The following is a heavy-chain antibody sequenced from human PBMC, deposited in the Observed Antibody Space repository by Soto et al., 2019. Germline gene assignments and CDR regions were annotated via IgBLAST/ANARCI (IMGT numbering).Heavy chain of an antibody. J-gene: IGHJ4*02. D-gene: IGHD5-18*01. CDR1: GFTFSSYA. CDR3: VRTWIQLWYQPFDY. CDR2: ISYDGSDK. Sequence: QVQLVESGGGVVQPGRSLRLSCAASGFTFSSYAMHWVRQAPGKGLEWVAVISYDGSDKYYADSVKGRFTISRDNFKNTLYLQMNSLRAEDTAVYYCVRTWIQLWYQPFDYWGQGTLVTVSS. V-gene: IGHV3-30-3*01.